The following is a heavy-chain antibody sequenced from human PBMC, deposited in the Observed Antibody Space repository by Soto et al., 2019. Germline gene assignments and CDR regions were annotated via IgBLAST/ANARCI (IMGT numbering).Heavy chain of an antibody. CDR3: AKGIAAAGYYYYGMDV. CDR2: ISGSGGST. J-gene: IGHJ6*02. V-gene: IGHV3-23*01. D-gene: IGHD6-13*01. Sequence: GGSLRLSCAASGFTFSSYAMSWVRQAPGKGLEWVSAISGSGGSTYYADSVKGRFTISRNNSKNTLYLQMNSLRAEDTAVYYCAKGIAAAGYYYYGMDVWGQGTTVTVSS. CDR1: GFTFSSYA.